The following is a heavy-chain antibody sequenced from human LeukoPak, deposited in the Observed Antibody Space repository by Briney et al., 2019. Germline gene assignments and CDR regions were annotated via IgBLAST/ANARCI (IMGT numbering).Heavy chain of an antibody. CDR3: ARGPRRWLQSKY. Sequence: ASVKVSCKASGYTFTSYGISWVRQAPGQGLEWMGWISAYNGNTNYAQKLQGRVTMTRNTSISTAYMELSSLRSEDTAVYYCARGPRRWLQSKYWGQGTLVTVSS. D-gene: IGHD5-12*01. J-gene: IGHJ4*02. V-gene: IGHV1-18*01. CDR1: GYTFTSYG. CDR2: ISAYNGNT.